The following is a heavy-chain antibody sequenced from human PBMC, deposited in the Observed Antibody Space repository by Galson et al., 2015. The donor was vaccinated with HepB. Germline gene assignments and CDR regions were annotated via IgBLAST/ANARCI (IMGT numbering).Heavy chain of an antibody. CDR3: GSDRGGGATDY. V-gene: IGHV4-39*07. D-gene: IGHD1-26*01. CDR1: GGSISNTNYH. CDR2: IYYTGTT. J-gene: IGHJ4*02. Sequence: SEPLSLTCSVSGGSISNTNYHWGWIRQPPGKGLEWIGSIYYTGTTYYKPSLKSRVTISIDTSKNQISLKLNSVTAADTAVYYCGSDRGGGATDYWGQGNLVTVSS.